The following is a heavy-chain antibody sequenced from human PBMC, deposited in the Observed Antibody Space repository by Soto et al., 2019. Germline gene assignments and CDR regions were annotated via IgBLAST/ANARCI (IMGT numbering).Heavy chain of an antibody. CDR1: GYTFTSYA. V-gene: IGHV1-3*01. CDR3: ARGGDYYDSSGYLHAFDI. Sequence: GASVKVSCKASGYTFTSYAMHWVRQAPGQRLEWTGWINAGNGNTKYSQKFQGRVTITRDTSASTAYMELSSLRSEDTAVYYCARGGDYYDSSGYLHAFDIWGQGTMVTVSS. J-gene: IGHJ3*02. D-gene: IGHD3-22*01. CDR2: INAGNGNT.